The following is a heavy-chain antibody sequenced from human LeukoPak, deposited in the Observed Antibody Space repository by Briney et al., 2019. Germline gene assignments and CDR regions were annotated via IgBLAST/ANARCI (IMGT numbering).Heavy chain of an antibody. V-gene: IGHV3-7*03. CDR2: MNQDGSEI. Sequence: PGGSLRLSCVGSGFTFSRYWLNWVRQAPGKGLEWVANMNQDGSEIYYLDSVKGRFTISRDNAKNSVYLQMNGLKAEDTAVYYCIAAPGPKWYFHYWGQGALVTVSS. CDR1: GFTFSRYW. J-gene: IGHJ4*02. CDR3: IAAPGPKWYFHY. D-gene: IGHD6-13*01.